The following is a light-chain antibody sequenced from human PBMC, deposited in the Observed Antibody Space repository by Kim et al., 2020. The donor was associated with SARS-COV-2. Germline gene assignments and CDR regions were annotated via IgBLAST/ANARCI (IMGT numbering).Light chain of an antibody. CDR2: GAS. J-gene: IGKJ4*01. CDR3: QQYNNWPPLT. Sequence: SPVERATLSCRASQSVSSNLAWYQQKPGQAPRLLIYGASTRATGIPARFSGSGSGTEFTLTISSLQSEDFAVYYCQQYNNWPPLTFGGGTKEDIK. CDR1: QSVSSN. V-gene: IGKV3-15*01.